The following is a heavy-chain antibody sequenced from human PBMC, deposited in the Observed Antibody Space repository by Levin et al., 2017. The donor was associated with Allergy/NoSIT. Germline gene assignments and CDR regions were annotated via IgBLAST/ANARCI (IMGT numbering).Heavy chain of an antibody. Sequence: GGSLRLSCAASGFTFNTYEMHWVRQSPGKGLEWVSYISSNGGTIYYADSVKGRFTISRDNAKNSLYLQMNSLRAEDTAIYYCARDAEPSAMKPFDFWGQGTLVTVSS. CDR2: ISSNGGTI. J-gene: IGHJ4*02. V-gene: IGHV3-48*03. CDR3: ARDAEPSAMKPFDF. CDR1: GFTFNTYE. D-gene: IGHD1-14*01.